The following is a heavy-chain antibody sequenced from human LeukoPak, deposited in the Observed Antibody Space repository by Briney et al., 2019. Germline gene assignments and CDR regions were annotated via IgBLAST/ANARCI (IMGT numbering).Heavy chain of an antibody. V-gene: IGHV1-24*01. CDR1: GYTLTELS. D-gene: IGHD3-10*01. CDR3: AKDRPVWFGEPHWFDP. CDR2: FDPEDGET. J-gene: IGHJ5*02. Sequence: ASVKVSCKVSGYTLTELSMHWVRQAPGKGLEWMGGFDPEDGETIYAQKFQGRVTMTEDTSTDTAYMELSSLRSEDTAVYYCAKDRPVWFGEPHWFDPWGQGTLVTVSS.